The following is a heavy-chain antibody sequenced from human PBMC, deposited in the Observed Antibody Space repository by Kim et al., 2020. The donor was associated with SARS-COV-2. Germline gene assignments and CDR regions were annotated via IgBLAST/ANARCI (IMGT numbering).Heavy chain of an antibody. CDR1: GYTFTGFY. CDR3: AKTYCTTTTCYVGFDY. V-gene: IGHV1-2*06. CDR2: IKPSSGAT. D-gene: IGHD2-8*01. Sequence: ASVKVSCKASGYTFTGFYILWVRQAPGQGLEWVGRIKPSSGATHYAQKFQGRVPLTRDTSISTAYMELTRLKSDDAALYYCAKTYCTTTTCYVGFDYWGQGTLVTVSS. J-gene: IGHJ4*02.